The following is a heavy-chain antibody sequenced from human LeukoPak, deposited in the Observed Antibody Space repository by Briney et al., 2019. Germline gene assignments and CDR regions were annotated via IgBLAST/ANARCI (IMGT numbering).Heavy chain of an antibody. J-gene: IGHJ5*02. CDR3: ARGARITIFGVVIIAPKNWFDP. V-gene: IGHV4-39*07. D-gene: IGHD3-3*01. CDR1: GASIISANYY. CDR2: IYYSGST. Sequence: PSETLSLTCTVSGASIISANYYWNWIRQPPGKGLEWIGNIYYSGSTHSNPSLKSRVTISVDTSKNQFSLKLSSVTAADTAVYYCARGARITIFGVVIIAPKNWFDPWGQGTLVTVSS.